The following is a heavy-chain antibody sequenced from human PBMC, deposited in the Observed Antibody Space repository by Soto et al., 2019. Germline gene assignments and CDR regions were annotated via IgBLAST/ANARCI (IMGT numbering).Heavy chain of an antibody. CDR3: ARYCSSTSCYGAFDI. CDR2: TRNKANSYTT. D-gene: IGHD2-2*01. J-gene: IGHJ3*02. CDR1: GFTFSDHY. Sequence: EVQLVESGGGLVQPGGSLRLSCAASGFTFSDHYMDWVRQAPGKGLEWVGRTRNKANSYTTEYAASVKGRFTISRDDSKNSLYLQMNSLKTEDTAVYYCARYCSSTSCYGAFDIWGQGTIVTVSS. V-gene: IGHV3-72*01.